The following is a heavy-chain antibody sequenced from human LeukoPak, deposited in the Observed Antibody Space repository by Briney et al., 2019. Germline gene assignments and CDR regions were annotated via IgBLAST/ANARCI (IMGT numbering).Heavy chain of an antibody. CDR3: ARVLYGDHGWYFDL. Sequence: SETLSLTCTVSVGSISSYYWSWIRQPPGKGLERIGDIYYSGSTNYNPSLNSRVTISVDTSKNQFSLKLSSVTAADTAVYYCARVLYGDHGWYFDLWGRGTLVTVSS. V-gene: IGHV4-59*13. CDR1: VGSISSYY. CDR2: IYYSGST. J-gene: IGHJ2*01. D-gene: IGHD4-17*01.